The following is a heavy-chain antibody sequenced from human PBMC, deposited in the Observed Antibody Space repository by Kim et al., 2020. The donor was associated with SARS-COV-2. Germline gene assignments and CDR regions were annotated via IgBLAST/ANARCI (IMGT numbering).Heavy chain of an antibody. CDR1: GGSFSGYY. CDR3: ARGTMIVGKDYYYYYGMDV. V-gene: IGHV4-34*01. Sequence: SETLSLICAVYGGSFSGYYWSWIRQPPGKGLEWIGEINHSGSTNYNPSLKSRVTISVDTSKNQFSLKLSSVTAADTAVYYCARGTMIVGKDYYYYYGMDV. D-gene: IGHD3-22*01. CDR2: INHSGST. J-gene: IGHJ6*01.